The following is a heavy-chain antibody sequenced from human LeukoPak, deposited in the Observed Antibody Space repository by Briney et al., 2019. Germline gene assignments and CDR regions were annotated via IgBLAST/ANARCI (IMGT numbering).Heavy chain of an antibody. V-gene: IGHV3-21*01. D-gene: IGHD3-10*01. CDR1: GFTFSSYS. CDR2: ISSSSSYI. CDR3: AREVTMVRGVGAFDI. J-gene: IGHJ3*02. Sequence: GGSLRLSCAASGFTFSSYSMNWVRQAPGKGLEWVSSISSSSSYIYYADSVKGRFTISRDNAKNSLYLQMNSLRAEDTAEYYCAREVTMVRGVGAFDIWGQGTMVTVSS.